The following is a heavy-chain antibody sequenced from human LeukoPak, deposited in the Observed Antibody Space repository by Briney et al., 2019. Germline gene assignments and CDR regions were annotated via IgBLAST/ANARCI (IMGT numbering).Heavy chain of an antibody. D-gene: IGHD2-2*01. J-gene: IGHJ4*02. CDR1: GFPFSSYW. CDR2: INSDGSST. V-gene: IGHV3-74*01. Sequence: GGPLSFPCAASGFPFSSYWLHWVRQAPGKGRVWVSRINSDGSSTSYADSVKGRFTISRDNAKNTLYLQMNSLRAEDTAVYYCARDGTSLYFDYWGQGTLVTVSS. CDR3: ARDGTSLYFDY.